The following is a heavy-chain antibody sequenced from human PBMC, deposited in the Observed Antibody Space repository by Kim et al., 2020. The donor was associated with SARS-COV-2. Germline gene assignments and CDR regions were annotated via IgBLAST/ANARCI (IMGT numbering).Heavy chain of an antibody. V-gene: IGHV1-2*06. D-gene: IGHD6-13*01. CDR3: ARVLAAAGSYYYYGMDV. Sequence: ASVKVSCKASGYTFTGYYMHWVRQAPGQGLEWMGRINPNSGGTNYAQKFQGRVTMTRDTSISTAYMELSRLRSDDTAVYYCARVLAAAGSYYYYGMDVWGQGTTVTVSS. J-gene: IGHJ6*02. CDR1: GYTFTGYY. CDR2: INPNSGGT.